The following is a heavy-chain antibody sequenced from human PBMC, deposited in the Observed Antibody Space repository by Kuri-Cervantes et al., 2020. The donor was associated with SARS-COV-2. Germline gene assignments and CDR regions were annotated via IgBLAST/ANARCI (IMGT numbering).Heavy chain of an antibody. D-gene: IGHD2-21*02. CDR1: GFTFSSYS. CDR3: ARDDNMAVTPIPLDP. J-gene: IGHJ5*02. Sequence: GGSLRLSCAASGFTFSSYSMNWVRQAPGKGLEWVSYISSSSSTIYYADSVKGRFTISRDDAKNSVHLQLNSLTVEDTAIYYCARDDNMAVTPIPLDPWGQGTLVTVSS. CDR2: ISSSSSTI. V-gene: IGHV3-48*04.